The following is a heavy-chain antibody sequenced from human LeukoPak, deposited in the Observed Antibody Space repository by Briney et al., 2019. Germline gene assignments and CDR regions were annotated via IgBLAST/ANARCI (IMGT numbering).Heavy chain of an antibody. V-gene: IGHV1-69*13. Sequence: SVKVSCKASRGTFSSYAISWVRQAPGQGLEWMGGIIPIFGTANYAQKFQGRVTITADESTSTAYMELSSLRSEDTAVYYCARGTEVEWIQLDYWGQGTLVTVSS. CDR3: ARGTEVEWIQLDY. CDR1: RGTFSSYA. CDR2: IIPIFGTA. D-gene: IGHD5-18*01. J-gene: IGHJ4*02.